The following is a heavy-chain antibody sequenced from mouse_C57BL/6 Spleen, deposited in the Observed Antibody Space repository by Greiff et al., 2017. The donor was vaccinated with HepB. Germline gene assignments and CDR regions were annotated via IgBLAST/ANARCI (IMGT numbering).Heavy chain of an antibody. Sequence: EVMLVESGEGLVKPGGSLKLSCAASGFSFSSYAMSWVRQTPEERLEWVAYISGDGDYIYYADTVKGRVTISRDNARTTLYLQMSSLKSEDTAMYYCTRDTTPSVFDVWGTGTTVTVSS. CDR3: TRDTTPSVFDV. D-gene: IGHD1-1*01. V-gene: IGHV5-9-1*02. J-gene: IGHJ1*03. CDR2: ISGDGDYI. CDR1: GFSFSSYA.